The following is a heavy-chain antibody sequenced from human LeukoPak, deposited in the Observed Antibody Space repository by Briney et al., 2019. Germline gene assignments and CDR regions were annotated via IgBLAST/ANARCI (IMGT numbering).Heavy chain of an antibody. Sequence: PGGSLRLSCVVSGFTFDDYAMHWVRQAPGKGLEWVSGISWSSGSVGYADSVKGRFTISRDNAKNSLYLQMNSLRAEDTAVYYCARDDGDYAHPVDYWGQGTLVTVSS. CDR3: ARDDGDYAHPVDY. D-gene: IGHD4-17*01. V-gene: IGHV3-9*01. CDR1: GFTFDDYA. CDR2: ISWSSGSV. J-gene: IGHJ4*02.